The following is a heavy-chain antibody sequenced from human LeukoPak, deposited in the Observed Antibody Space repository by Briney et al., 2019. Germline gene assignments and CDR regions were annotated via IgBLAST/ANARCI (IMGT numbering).Heavy chain of an antibody. CDR3: ATYFYGDYALHYFDY. CDR1: GGFITSGIHW. Sequence: PSETLSLTCTVSGGFITSGIHWWSWARQTPGKGLEWIGEIYQSGTTNYKPSLKSRVTMSLDKSRNLFSLQLSSVTAADTAVCYCATYFYGDYALHYFDYWGQGALVTVSS. V-gene: IGHV4-4*02. D-gene: IGHD4-17*01. J-gene: IGHJ4*02. CDR2: IYQSGTT.